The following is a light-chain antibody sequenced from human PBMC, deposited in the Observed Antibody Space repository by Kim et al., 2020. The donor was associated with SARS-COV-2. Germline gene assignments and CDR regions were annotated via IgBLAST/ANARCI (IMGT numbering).Light chain of an antibody. V-gene: IGKV3-20*01. CDR1: QSVASNH. CDR3: QQYDRPPYT. J-gene: IGKJ2*01. CDR2: GTS. Sequence: LSPGDRAPLSCRASQSVASNHLAWFQQNPGQAPRLLIYGTSSRAPAIPDRFSASGSGTDFTLTISRLEPEDFAIYYCQQYDRPPYTFGQGTKLEI.